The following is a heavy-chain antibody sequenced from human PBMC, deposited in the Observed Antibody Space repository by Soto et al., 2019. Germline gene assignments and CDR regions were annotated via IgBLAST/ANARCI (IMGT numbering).Heavy chain of an antibody. CDR1: GYTFTGYY. J-gene: IGHJ1*01. V-gene: IGHV1-2*04. D-gene: IGHD2-15*01. CDR2: INPYSGDT. Sequence: ASVKVSCKASGYTFTGYYMHWVRQAPGQGLEWMGWINPYSGDTSYAQKFQGWVTMTRDTSISTAYMDLRRLTSDDTAVYYCARDLEFCSGGSCYRGLGHWG. CDR3: ARDLEFCSGGSCYRGLGH.